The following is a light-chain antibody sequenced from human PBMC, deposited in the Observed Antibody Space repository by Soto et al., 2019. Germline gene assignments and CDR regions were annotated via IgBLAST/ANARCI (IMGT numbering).Light chain of an antibody. Sequence: QSVLTQPPSASGSPGQSVTISCPGNSSDVGGYNYVSWYQQHPGKAPKLMIYEVSKRPSGVPDRFSGSKSGNTASLTVSGLQAEDEADYYCSSYAGSNTSYVFGTGTKVTVL. J-gene: IGLJ1*01. V-gene: IGLV2-8*01. CDR3: SSYAGSNTSYV. CDR1: SSDVGGYNY. CDR2: EVS.